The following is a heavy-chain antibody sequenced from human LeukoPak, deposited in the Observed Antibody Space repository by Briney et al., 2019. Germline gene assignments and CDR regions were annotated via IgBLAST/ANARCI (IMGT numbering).Heavy chain of an antibody. CDR1: GYTFTGYY. J-gene: IGHJ6*03. V-gene: IGHV1-2*02. CDR2: INPNSGGT. D-gene: IGHD1-26*01. CDR3: ARGGRLELLIYHYYYMDV. Sequence: ASVKVSCKASGYTFTGYYMHWVRHAPGQGLEWAGWINPNSGGTNYAQKFQGRVTMTRDTSISTAYMELSRLRSDDTAVYYCARGGRLELLIYHYYYMDVWGKGTTVTVSS.